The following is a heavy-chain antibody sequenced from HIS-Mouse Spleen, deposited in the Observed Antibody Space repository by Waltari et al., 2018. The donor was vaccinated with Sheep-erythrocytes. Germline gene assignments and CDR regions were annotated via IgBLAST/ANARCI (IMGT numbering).Heavy chain of an antibody. D-gene: IGHD1-26*01. CDR3: AQTGATTPHFDD. CDR1: GGTFSSYA. Sequence: QVQLVQSGAEVKKPGSSVKVSCKASGGTFSSYAISGVRQAPGQGLECMGRIFPILGIANYAQQFQGRVTITADKSTSTAYMELSSLRSDDTAVYYCAQTGATTPHFDDWGQGTLVTVSS. V-gene: IGHV1-69*04. J-gene: IGHJ4*02. CDR2: IFPILGIA.